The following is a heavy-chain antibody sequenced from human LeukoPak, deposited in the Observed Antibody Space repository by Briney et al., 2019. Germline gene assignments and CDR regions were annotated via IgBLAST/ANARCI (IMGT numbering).Heavy chain of an antibody. CDR3: ARNASESGTSYCDY. CDR1: GGSISSCSYY. J-gene: IGHJ4*02. CDR2: IYYSGST. V-gene: IGHV4-39*01. D-gene: IGHD1-26*01. Sequence: SETLSLTCTVSGGSISSCSYYWGWIRQPPGKGLEWLGSIYYSGSTSYNPSLKSRVTISVDTSKNQFSLKLGSVTAADTAVYYCARNASESGTSYCDYWGQGTLVTVSS.